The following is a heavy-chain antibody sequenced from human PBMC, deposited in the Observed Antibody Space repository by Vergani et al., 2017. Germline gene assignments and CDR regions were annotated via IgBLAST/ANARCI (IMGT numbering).Heavy chain of an antibody. D-gene: IGHD2-2*01. CDR1: GGSISSGGYY. J-gene: IGHJ5*02. V-gene: IGHV4-31*03. CDR2: IYYSGST. CDR3: ARGPYCSSTSCYFLKSASQGKFDP. Sequence: QVQLQESGPGLVKPSQTLSLTCTVSGGSISSGGYYWSWIRQHPGKGLEWIGYIYYSGSTYYNPSLKSRVTISVDTSKNQFSLKLSSVTAADTAVYYCARGPYCSSTSCYFLKSASQGKFDPWGQGTLVTVSS.